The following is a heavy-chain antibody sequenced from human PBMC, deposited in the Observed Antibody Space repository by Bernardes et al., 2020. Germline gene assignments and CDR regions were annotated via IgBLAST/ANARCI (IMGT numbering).Heavy chain of an antibody. V-gene: IGHV2-5*02. CDR3: AHNVLVRGVIIGLFDY. CDR1: GFSLSSSGVG. Sequence: SGPTLVKPTQTLTLTCTFSGFSLSSSGVGVGWIRQSPGKALEWLALIYWDDDKRYSPSLKSRLTIIKDTSKNQVVLTMTNMDPVDTATYYCAHNVLVRGVIIGLFDYWGRGTLVTVSS. D-gene: IGHD3-10*01. CDR2: IYWDDDK. J-gene: IGHJ4*02.